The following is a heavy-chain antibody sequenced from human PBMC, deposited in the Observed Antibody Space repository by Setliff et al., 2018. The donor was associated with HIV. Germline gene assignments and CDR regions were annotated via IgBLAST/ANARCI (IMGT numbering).Heavy chain of an antibody. CDR3: AKGAGGGTYVSDYYYMDV. CDR1: GFTFSSYY. Sequence: GGSLRLSCEASGFTFSSYYMSWVRQEPGKGLEWVSTIYSDGSTYHADSVKGRFTISRDNAKNSLYLQMNSLRAEDMALYSCAKGAGGGTYVSDYYYMDVWGKGTTVTVSS. V-gene: IGHV3-53*05. CDR2: IYSDGST. J-gene: IGHJ6*03. D-gene: IGHD1-26*01.